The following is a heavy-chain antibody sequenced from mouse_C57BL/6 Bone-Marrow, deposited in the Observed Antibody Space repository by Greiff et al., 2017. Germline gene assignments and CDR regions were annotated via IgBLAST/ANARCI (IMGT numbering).Heavy chain of an antibody. CDR3: AREDSDYDWFAY. V-gene: IGHV5-6*01. CDR2: ISSGGSYT. Sequence: EVQLVESGGDLVKPGGSLKLSCAASGFTFSSYGMSWVRQTPDKRLEWVATISSGGSYTYYPDSVKGRFTISRDNAKNNLYLQMSHLKSEDTAMYYCAREDSDYDWFAYWGQGTLVTVSA. D-gene: IGHD2-4*01. CDR1: GFTFSSYG. J-gene: IGHJ3*01.